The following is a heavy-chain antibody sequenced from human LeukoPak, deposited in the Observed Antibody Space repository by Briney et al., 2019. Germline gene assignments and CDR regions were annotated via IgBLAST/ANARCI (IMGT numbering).Heavy chain of an antibody. CDR3: ARMQYSSGWYGGYYFDY. Sequence: GESLKISCKGSGYSFTSYWIGWVRQMPGKGLEWMGIIYLGDSDTRYSPSFQGQVTISADKSISTAYLQWSSLKASDTAMYYCARMQYSSGWYGGYYFDYWGQGTLVTVSS. D-gene: IGHD6-19*01. V-gene: IGHV5-51*01. CDR2: IYLGDSDT. CDR1: GYSFTSYW. J-gene: IGHJ4*02.